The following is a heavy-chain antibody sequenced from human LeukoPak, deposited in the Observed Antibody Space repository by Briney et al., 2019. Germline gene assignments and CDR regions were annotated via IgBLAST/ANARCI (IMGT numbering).Heavy chain of an antibody. V-gene: IGHV4-59*01. Sequence: KPSETLSLTCTVSGGSISSYYWSWIRQPPGKGLEWIGYIYYSGSTNYNPSLKSRVTISVDTSKNQFSLKLSSVTAADTAVYYCARDSAVAADIDYWGQGTLVTVSS. CDR1: GGSISSYY. CDR3: ARDSAVAADIDY. CDR2: IYYSGST. D-gene: IGHD6-19*01. J-gene: IGHJ4*02.